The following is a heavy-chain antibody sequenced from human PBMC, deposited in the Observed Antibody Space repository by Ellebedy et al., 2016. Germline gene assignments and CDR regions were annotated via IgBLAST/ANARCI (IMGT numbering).Heavy chain of an antibody. V-gene: IGHV3-23*01. CDR1: GLPFSTFF. Sequence: GESLKISXAVSGLPFSTFFMSWVRQAPGKGLEWVATISANGNKRDLADSVQGRFTISRDNFRNTLYLQMNGLTTDDTAVYYCRPGHYSGSWGLGSLVTVSS. CDR2: ISANGNKR. J-gene: IGHJ4*02. CDR3: RPGHYSGS.